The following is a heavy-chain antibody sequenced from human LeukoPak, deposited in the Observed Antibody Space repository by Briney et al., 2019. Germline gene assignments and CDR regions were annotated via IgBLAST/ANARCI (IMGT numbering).Heavy chain of an antibody. V-gene: IGHV3-21*01. CDR1: GFTFSSYS. CDR2: ISSSSSYI. D-gene: IGHD1-14*01. Sequence: KSGGSLRLSCAASGFTFSSYSMNWVRQAPGKGLEWVSSISSSSSYIYYADSVKGRFTISRDNSKNTLYLQMNSLRAEDTAVYYCARDPSSTETFDYWGQGTLVTVSS. J-gene: IGHJ4*02. CDR3: ARDPSSTETFDY.